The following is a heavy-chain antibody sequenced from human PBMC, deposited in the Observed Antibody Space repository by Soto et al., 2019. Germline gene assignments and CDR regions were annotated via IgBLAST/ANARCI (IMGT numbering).Heavy chain of an antibody. CDR2: IIPIFYTA. Sequence: QVQLVQSGAEVKKPGSSVKVSCKASGGTFSSYAISWVRQAPGQGLEWMGGIIPIFYTANYAQKFQGRVTITADESTSTAYMELSSLRSEDTAVYYCARHDCISSSCYYYYYYGMDVWGQGTTVTVSS. J-gene: IGHJ6*02. CDR1: GGTFSSYA. CDR3: ARHDCISSSCYYYYYYGMDV. D-gene: IGHD2-2*01. V-gene: IGHV1-69*12.